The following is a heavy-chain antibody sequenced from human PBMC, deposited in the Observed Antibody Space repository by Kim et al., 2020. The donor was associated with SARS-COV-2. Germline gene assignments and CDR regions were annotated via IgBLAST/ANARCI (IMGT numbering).Heavy chain of an antibody. CDR2: IYYSGST. Sequence: SETLSLTCTVSGGSISSYYWSWIRQPPGKGLEWIGYIYYSGSTNYNPSLKSRVTISVDTSKNQFSLKLSSVTAADTAVYYCARGIDLYYYDSSGYYPFDYWGQETLVTVSS. D-gene: IGHD3-22*01. J-gene: IGHJ4*02. CDR3: ARGIDLYYYDSSGYYPFDY. V-gene: IGHV4-59*01. CDR1: GGSISSYY.